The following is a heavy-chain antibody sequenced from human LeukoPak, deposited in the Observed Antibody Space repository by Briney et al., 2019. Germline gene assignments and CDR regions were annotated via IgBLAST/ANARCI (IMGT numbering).Heavy chain of an antibody. CDR2: ISGSGGST. D-gene: IGHD3-10*01. J-gene: IGHJ3*02. V-gene: IGHV3-23*01. CDR3: AKGVDYYGSGSYLAFDI. Sequence: GGSLRLSCAASGFTFSSYGMTWVRQAPGKGLEWVSAISGSGGSTYYADSVKGRFTISRDNSKNTLYLQMNSLRAEDTAVYYCAKGVDYYGSGSYLAFDIWGQGTMVTVSS. CDR1: GFTFSSYG.